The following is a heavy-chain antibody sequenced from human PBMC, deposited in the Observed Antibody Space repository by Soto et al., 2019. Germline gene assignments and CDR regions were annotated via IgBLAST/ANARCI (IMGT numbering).Heavy chain of an antibody. V-gene: IGHV6-1*01. CDR1: GDSVSGNSAA. J-gene: IGHJ4*02. Sequence: SQTLSLTCAISGDSVSGNSAAWNWIRQSPSRGLEWLGRTYYRSKWYNDYAVSAKSRITVTPDTSKNQFSLHLNSVTPEDTAVYYCAREFKYYESSDSYFDYWGQGALVTVSS. CDR2: TYYRSKWYN. D-gene: IGHD3-16*01. CDR3: AREFKYYESSDSYFDY.